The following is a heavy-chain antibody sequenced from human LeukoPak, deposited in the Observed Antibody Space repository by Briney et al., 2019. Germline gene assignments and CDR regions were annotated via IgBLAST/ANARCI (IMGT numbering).Heavy chain of an antibody. V-gene: IGHV1-18*01. Sequence: ASVKVSCKASGYTFTSYGISWVRQAPGQGLEWMGWISAYNGNTNYAQKLQGRVTMTTDTSTSTAYMELRSLRSNDTAVYYCARETPWYSGYDFDYWGQGTLVTVSS. D-gene: IGHD5-12*01. CDR3: ARETPWYSGYDFDY. J-gene: IGHJ4*02. CDR2: ISAYNGNT. CDR1: GYTFTSYG.